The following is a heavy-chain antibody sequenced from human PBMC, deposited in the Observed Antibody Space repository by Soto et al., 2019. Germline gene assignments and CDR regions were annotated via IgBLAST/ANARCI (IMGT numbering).Heavy chain of an antibody. V-gene: IGHV5-51*01. D-gene: IGHD2-2*01. CDR3: VRSYCFTTSCYAGLDV. CDR1: GYSFSHDW. J-gene: IGHJ6*02. Sequence: GESLKISCKGSGYSFSHDWIGLGRQMPVKSLEWMGIIYPGDSDTRYSPSFQGQVTISADKSISTAYLQWSSLKASDTAMYYCVRSYCFTTSCYAGLDVWGQGTTVTVSS. CDR2: IYPGDSDT.